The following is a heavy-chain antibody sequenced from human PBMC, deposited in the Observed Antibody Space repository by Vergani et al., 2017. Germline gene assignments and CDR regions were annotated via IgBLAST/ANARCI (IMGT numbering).Heavy chain of an antibody. Sequence: VQLVESGGGVVQPGRSLRLSCAASGFTFSSYGMHWVRQAPGKGLEWVSAISGSGGSTYYADSVKGRFTISRDNSKNTLYLQMNSLRAEDTAVYYCAKDRYGDYLDYFDYWGQGTLVTVSS. J-gene: IGHJ4*02. CDR2: ISGSGGST. V-gene: IGHV3-23*04. CDR3: AKDRYGDYLDYFDY. CDR1: GFTFSSYG. D-gene: IGHD4-17*01.